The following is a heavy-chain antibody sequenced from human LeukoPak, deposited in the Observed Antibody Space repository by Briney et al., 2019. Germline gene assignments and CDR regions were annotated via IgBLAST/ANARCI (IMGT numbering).Heavy chain of an antibody. J-gene: IGHJ4*02. CDR3: ATLSSPYLDY. Sequence: ASVKVSCKVSGYTLTELSMHWVRQAPGKGLEWMGGFDPEDGETIYAQKFQGRVTMTGDTSTDTAYMELSSLRSEDTAVYYCATLSSPYLDYWGQGTLVTVSS. V-gene: IGHV1-24*01. D-gene: IGHD3-10*01. CDR2: FDPEDGET. CDR1: GYTLTELS.